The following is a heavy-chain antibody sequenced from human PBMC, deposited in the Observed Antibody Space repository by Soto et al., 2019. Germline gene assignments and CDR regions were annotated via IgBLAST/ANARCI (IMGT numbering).Heavy chain of an antibody. CDR3: ERVRQLVGYFYYYLDV. J-gene: IGHJ6*03. D-gene: IGHD6-6*01. CDR2: IGAYNGNT. V-gene: IGHV1-18*01. CDR1: GYTFSNHG. Sequence: QVQLLQSGAEVKKPGASVKVSCKASGYTFSNHGITWVRQAPGQGLEWMGWIGAYNGNTHYTQSLQGRVTMTTDTSTSPAYMELRGLRSDDTAGYYCERVRQLVGYFYYYLDVWGKGTTVTVSS.